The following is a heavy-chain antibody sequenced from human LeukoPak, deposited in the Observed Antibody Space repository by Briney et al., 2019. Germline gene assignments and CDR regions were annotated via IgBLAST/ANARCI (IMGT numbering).Heavy chain of an antibody. CDR3: ATDHRSSRLPHFDY. CDR2: FDPEDGET. J-gene: IGHJ4*02. Sequence: ASVKVSCTVSGYTLTELSMHWVRQAPGKGLEWMGGFDPEDGETIYAQKFQGRVTMTEDTSTDTAYMELSSLRSEDTAVYYCATDHRSSRLPHFDYWGQGTLVTVSS. CDR1: GYTLTELS. V-gene: IGHV1-24*01. D-gene: IGHD5-18*01.